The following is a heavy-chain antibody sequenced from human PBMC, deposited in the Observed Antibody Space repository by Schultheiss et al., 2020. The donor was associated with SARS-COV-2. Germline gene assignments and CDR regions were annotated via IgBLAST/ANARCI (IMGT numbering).Heavy chain of an antibody. J-gene: IGHJ6*02. CDR2: ISSSGSTI. D-gene: IGHD5-18*01. CDR3: ARCKWIQLWLHYYGMDV. CDR1: GFTFDDYA. Sequence: GGSLRLSCAASGFTFDDYAMHWVRQAPGKGLEWVSYISSSGSTIYYADSVKGRFTISRDNAKNSLYLQMNSLRAEDTAVYYCARCKWIQLWLHYYGMDVWGQGTTVTVSS. V-gene: IGHV3-48*03.